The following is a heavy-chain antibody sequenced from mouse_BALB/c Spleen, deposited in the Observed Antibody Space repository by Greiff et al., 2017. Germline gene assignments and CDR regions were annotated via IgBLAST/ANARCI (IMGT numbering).Heavy chain of an antibody. CDR2: ISSGGST. D-gene: IGHD2-4*01. CDR1: GFTFSSYA. J-gene: IGHJ4*01. V-gene: IGHV5-6-5*01. Sequence: EVKLMESGGGLVKPGGSLKLSCAASGFTFSSYAMSWVRQTPEKRLEWVASISSGGSTYYPDSVKGRFTISRDNARNILYLQMSSLRSEDTAMYYCARVGGLRGAMDYWGQGTSVTVSS. CDR3: ARVGGLRGAMDY.